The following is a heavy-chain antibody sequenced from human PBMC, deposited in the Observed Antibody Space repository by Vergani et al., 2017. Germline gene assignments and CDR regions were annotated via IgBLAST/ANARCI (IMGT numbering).Heavy chain of an antibody. J-gene: IGHJ3*02. V-gene: IGHV4-38-2*02. Sequence: QVQLQESGPGLVKPSETLPLTCSVSGYSISRGYYWGWIRQPPGKGLEWIATVFHSGSAYYNPSLRRRVTISVETSKNQFSLRLTTLTAADTAVYYCARXFWVSQGVGAFETWGRGTEVSVSS. CDR3: ARXFWVSQGVGAFET. D-gene: IGHD3-3*02. CDR1: GYSISRGYY. CDR2: VFHSGSA.